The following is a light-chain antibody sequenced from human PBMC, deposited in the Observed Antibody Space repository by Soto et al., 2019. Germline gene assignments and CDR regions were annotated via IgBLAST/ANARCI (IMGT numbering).Light chain of an antibody. Sequence: EIVMTQSPATLSVSPGERATLSCRASQSVSSNLAWYQQKPGQAPRLLIYGASTRATGIPARFNGSGSGTEFTLTISSLQSEDFAVYYCQQYKNWPTFGGGTKVEIK. V-gene: IGKV3-15*01. CDR3: QQYKNWPT. CDR2: GAS. J-gene: IGKJ4*01. CDR1: QSVSSN.